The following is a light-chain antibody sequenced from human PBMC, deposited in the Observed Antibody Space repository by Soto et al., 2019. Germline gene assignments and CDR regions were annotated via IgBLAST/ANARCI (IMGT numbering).Light chain of an antibody. Sequence: ALTQPASVSGSPGQSITISCTGTSSDVGIYNLVSWYQQHPGKAPKLMIYEVTKRPSGVSNRFSGSKSGNAASLAISGLQAEDESDYYCCSYAGTSYVFGTGTKVTVL. J-gene: IGLJ1*01. V-gene: IGLV2-23*02. CDR2: EVT. CDR1: SSDVGIYNL. CDR3: CSYAGTSYV.